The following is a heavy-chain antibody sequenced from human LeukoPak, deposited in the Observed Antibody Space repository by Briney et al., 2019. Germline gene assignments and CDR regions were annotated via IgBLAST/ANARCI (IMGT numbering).Heavy chain of an antibody. Sequence: PGGSLRLSCAASGFTFSKYWMSWVRQAPGKGLQWVANIKQDGSEQYYADSVKGRFTISRDNAKNSLYLQINTLRAEDTAVYYCARGRGSIRNWYFPLDYWGQGTLVTVSS. V-gene: IGHV3-7*01. D-gene: IGHD6-13*01. CDR3: ARGRGSIRNWYFPLDY. CDR1: GFTFSKYW. CDR2: IKQDGSEQ. J-gene: IGHJ4*02.